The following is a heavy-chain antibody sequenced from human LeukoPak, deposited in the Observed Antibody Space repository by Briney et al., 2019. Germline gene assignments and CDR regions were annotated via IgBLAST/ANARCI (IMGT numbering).Heavy chain of an antibody. CDR3: ARDREQLNSFDY. Sequence: PSVNVSCKASGGTRSSYATSWVRQAPGQGSEWMGRSIPIFGTANYTQKFPGRVTITTDESQSTACLELSSLRSEDTAVYYCARDREQLNSFDYWGQGALVTVS. D-gene: IGHD5-18*01. CDR2: SIPIFGTA. V-gene: IGHV1-69*05. CDR1: GGTRSSYA. J-gene: IGHJ4*02.